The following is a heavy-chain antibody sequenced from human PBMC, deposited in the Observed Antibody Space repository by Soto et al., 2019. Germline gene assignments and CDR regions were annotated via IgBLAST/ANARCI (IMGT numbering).Heavy chain of an antibody. D-gene: IGHD3-10*01. CDR3: ARGGTSGSAVYNWFDP. V-gene: IGHV4-59*02. J-gene: IGHJ5*02. CDR2: IHNSGGT. Sequence: PSETLSLTCSVTCASVSSFSWSWIRQSPGKGLEWIGYIHNSGGTNYTPSLRSRVTISVDTSKNLLSLNLTSLTAADTAVYYCARGGTSGSAVYNWFDPWGQGTLVTVSS. CDR1: CASVSSFS.